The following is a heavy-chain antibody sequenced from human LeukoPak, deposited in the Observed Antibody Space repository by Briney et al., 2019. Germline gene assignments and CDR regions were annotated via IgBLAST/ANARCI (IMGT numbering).Heavy chain of an antibody. J-gene: IGHJ5*02. CDR1: GFTFSSYS. CDR2: ISSSSSYI. CDR3: ARGIVGATWFDP. Sequence: GGSLRLSCAASGFTFSSYSMNWVRQAPGKGLEWVSSISSSSSYIYYADSVKGRFTISRDNAKNSLYLQTNSLRAEDTAVYYCARGIVGATWFDPWGQGTLVTVSS. V-gene: IGHV3-21*01. D-gene: IGHD1-26*01.